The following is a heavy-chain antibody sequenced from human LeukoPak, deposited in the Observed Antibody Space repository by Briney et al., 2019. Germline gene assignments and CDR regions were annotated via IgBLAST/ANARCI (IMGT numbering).Heavy chain of an antibody. CDR1: WFTVSSNY. J-gene: IGHJ4*02. CDR2: IYSGSST. D-gene: IGHD5-18*01. CDR3: AKSKDTTMALFDY. Sequence: GGSLRLSCAASWFTVSSNYMTWVRQAPGKGLEWVSIIYSGSSTYYADSVKGRFTISRDNSKNTLYLQMNSLRAEDTAMYYCAKSKDTTMALFDYWGQGTLVTVPS. V-gene: IGHV3-53*01.